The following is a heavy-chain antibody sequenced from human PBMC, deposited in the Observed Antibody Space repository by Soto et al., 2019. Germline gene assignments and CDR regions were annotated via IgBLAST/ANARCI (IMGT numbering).Heavy chain of an antibody. Sequence: ASVKVSCKASGYTFTSYDINWVRQATGQGLEWMGWMIPNIGTTGYAQKLQGRVTMTADESTSTAYMELSSLRSEDTAVYYCARKVVAATHWFDPWGQGTLVTVSS. CDR1: GYTFTSYD. CDR3: ARKVVAATHWFDP. CDR2: MIPNIGTT. D-gene: IGHD2-15*01. J-gene: IGHJ5*02. V-gene: IGHV1-8*01.